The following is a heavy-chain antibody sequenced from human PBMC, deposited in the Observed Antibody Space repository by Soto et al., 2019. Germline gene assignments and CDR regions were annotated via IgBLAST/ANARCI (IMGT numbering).Heavy chain of an antibody. V-gene: IGHV1-69*06. CDR1: GGTFSSYA. Sequence: GASVKVSCKASGGTFSSYAITWVRQAPGQGLEWMGGIIPIFGTSNYAQKFQGRVKITADKSTSTAYMELSSLRSEDTAVYYCARGLVVGATVEGWFDPWGQGTLVTVS. J-gene: IGHJ5*02. CDR3: ARGLVVGATVEGWFDP. CDR2: IIPIFGTS. D-gene: IGHD1-26*01.